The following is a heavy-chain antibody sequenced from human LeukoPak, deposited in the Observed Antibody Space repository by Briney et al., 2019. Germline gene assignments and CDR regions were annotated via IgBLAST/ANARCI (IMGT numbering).Heavy chain of an antibody. V-gene: IGHV3-23*01. Sequence: GGSLRLSCAASGFTFTIDAMTWVRQAPGEGLEWVSTVTGSDDTTYYADSVKGRFTISRDYSKNTVHLQLNNLRAEDTAMYYCAKGPQLYSGYHPDYWGQGTLVTVSS. CDR2: VTGSDDTT. J-gene: IGHJ4*02. D-gene: IGHD5-12*01. CDR3: AKGPQLYSGYHPDY. CDR1: GFTFTIDA.